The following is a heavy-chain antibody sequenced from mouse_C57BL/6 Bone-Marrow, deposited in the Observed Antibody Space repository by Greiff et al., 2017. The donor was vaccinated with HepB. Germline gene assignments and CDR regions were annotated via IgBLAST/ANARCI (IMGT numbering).Heavy chain of an antibody. V-gene: IGHV1-52*01. CDR2: IDPSDSET. D-gene: IGHD1-1*01. J-gene: IGHJ2*01. CDR1: GYTFTSSW. CDR3: ARWVYYYGSSYVYYFDY. Sequence: QVQLQQSGAELVRPGSSVKLSCKASGYTFTSSWMHWVKQRPIQGLEWIGNIDPSDSETHYNQKFKDKATLTVDKSSSTAYMQLSSLTSEDSAVYYWARWVYYYGSSYVYYFDYWGQGTTLTVSS.